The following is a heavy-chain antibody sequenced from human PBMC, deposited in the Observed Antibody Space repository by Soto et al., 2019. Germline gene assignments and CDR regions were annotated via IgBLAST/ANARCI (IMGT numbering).Heavy chain of an antibody. CDR2: IVVGSGNT. Sequence: QMQLVQSGPEVKKPGTSVKVSCKASGFTFTSSAVQWVRQARGQRLEWIGWIVVGSGNTNYAQKFQERVTITRDMSTSTAYMELSSLSSEDAAVYYCAADKLLWFVELLPYYYYGMDVWGQGTTVTVSS. V-gene: IGHV1-58*01. J-gene: IGHJ6*02. CDR1: GFTFTSSA. D-gene: IGHD3-10*01. CDR3: AADKLLWFVELLPYYYYGMDV.